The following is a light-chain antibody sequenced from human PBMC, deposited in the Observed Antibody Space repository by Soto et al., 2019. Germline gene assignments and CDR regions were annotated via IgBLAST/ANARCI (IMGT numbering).Light chain of an antibody. Sequence: QSVLTQPPSASEAPGQRVTISCTGSSSNFGAGYDVHWYQRLPGTAPKLLIYNNNNRPSGVPDRFSSSKSDTSASLAITGLQAEDEADYYCQSYDTGLSGLVFGGGTQLTVL. J-gene: IGLJ7*01. V-gene: IGLV1-40*01. CDR2: NNN. CDR1: SSNFGAGYD. CDR3: QSYDTGLSGLV.